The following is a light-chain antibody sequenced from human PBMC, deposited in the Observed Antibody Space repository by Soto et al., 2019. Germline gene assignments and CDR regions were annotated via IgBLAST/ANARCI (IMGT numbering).Light chain of an antibody. CDR1: SSDVGGSNY. CDR2: EVA. CDR3: SSYAASNPHV. J-gene: IGLJ1*01. Sequence: QSVLTQPPSASGSPGQSVTISCTGTSSDVGGSNYVSWYQQHPGKAPKLMIYEVAKRPSGVPDRFSGSKSGNTASLTVSGLQAEDEADYYCSSYAASNPHVFGTGTKVTVL. V-gene: IGLV2-8*01.